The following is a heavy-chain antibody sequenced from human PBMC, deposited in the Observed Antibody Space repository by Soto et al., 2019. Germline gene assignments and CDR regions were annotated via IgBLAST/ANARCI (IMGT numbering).Heavy chain of an antibody. CDR3: AHSPFYDSSGYPDY. J-gene: IGHJ4*02. CDR1: GFSLSTSGMG. CDR2: IYWNDDK. D-gene: IGHD3-22*01. V-gene: IGHV2-5*01. Sequence: QITLKESGPTLVKPTQTLTLTCTFSGFSLSTSGMGVGWIRQPPGKALEWLALIYWNDDKRYSPSLKSRLTITKDTSKNQVVLTMTNMDPVDTATYYCAHSPFYDSSGYPDYWGQETLVTVSS.